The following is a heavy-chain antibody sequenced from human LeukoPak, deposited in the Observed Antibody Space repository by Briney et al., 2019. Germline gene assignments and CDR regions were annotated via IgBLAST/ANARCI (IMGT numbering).Heavy chain of an antibody. CDR1: GGSISSYY. CDR3: AKYFCTGGICYYFDH. CDR2: IYTSGST. V-gene: IGHV4-4*07. Sequence: SETLSLTCTVSGGSISSYYWSWIRQPAGKGLEWIGRIYTSGSTNYNPSLKSRITMSVDASKNQFSLKLSSVTAADTAIYYCAKYFCTGGICYYFDHWGQGALVTVSS. D-gene: IGHD2-8*02. J-gene: IGHJ4*02.